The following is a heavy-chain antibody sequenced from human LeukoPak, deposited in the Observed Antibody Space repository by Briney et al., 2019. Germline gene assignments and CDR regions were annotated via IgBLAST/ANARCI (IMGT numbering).Heavy chain of an antibody. CDR3: ARVAPYIVVVVAATRVGAFDI. J-gene: IGHJ3*02. CDR2: INHSGST. CDR1: GGSFSGYY. Sequence: SETLSLTCAVYGGSFSGYYWSWIRQPPGKGLEWVGEINHSGSTNYNPSLKSRVTISVGTSKNQFSLKLSSVTAADTAVYYCARVAPYIVVVVAATRVGAFDIWGQGTMVTVSS. D-gene: IGHD2-15*01. V-gene: IGHV4-34*01.